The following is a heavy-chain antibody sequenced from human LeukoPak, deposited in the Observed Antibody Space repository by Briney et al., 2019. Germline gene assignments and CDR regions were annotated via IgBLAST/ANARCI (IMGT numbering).Heavy chain of an antibody. V-gene: IGHV3-48*03. J-gene: IGHJ6*03. CDR2: VSSSGSTI. CDR3: ARVSGYSYGNFLYYYMDV. CDR1: GFTFSSYE. D-gene: IGHD5-18*01. Sequence: GSLRLSCAASGFTFSSYEKNWVRQAPGKGLEWVSYVSSSGSTIYYADSVKGRFTISRDNAKNSLYLQMNSLRAEDTAVYYCARVSGYSYGNFLYYYMDVWGKGTTVTISS.